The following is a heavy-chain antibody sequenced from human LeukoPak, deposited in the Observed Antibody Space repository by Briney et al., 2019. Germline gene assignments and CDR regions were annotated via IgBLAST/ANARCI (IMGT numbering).Heavy chain of an antibody. CDR3: ARDFLEWLSLDY. V-gene: IGHV3-23*01. CDR1: GFTFSSYA. J-gene: IGHJ4*02. Sequence: GGSLRLSXAASGFTFSSYAMSWVRQAPGKGLEWVSAISGSGGSTYYADSVKGRFTISRDNSKNTLYLQMNSLRAEDTAVYYCARDFLEWLSLDYWGQGTLVTVSS. D-gene: IGHD3-3*01. CDR2: ISGSGGST.